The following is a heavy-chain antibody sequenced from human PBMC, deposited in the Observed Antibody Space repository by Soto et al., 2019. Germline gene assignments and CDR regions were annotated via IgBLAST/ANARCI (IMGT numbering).Heavy chain of an antibody. D-gene: IGHD6-6*01. CDR1: GGSVNSDYYH. V-gene: IGHV4-61*01. Sequence: SETLSLTCTVSGGSVNSDYYHWTWIRQPPGKGLEWIGYIYYSGRTNYNPSLKSRVTISVDASRNQFSLKLSSVTAADTAVFYRARAYSTSPEAFDLWGQVTMVTVSS. J-gene: IGHJ4*02. CDR3: ARAYSTSPEAFDL. CDR2: IYYSGRT.